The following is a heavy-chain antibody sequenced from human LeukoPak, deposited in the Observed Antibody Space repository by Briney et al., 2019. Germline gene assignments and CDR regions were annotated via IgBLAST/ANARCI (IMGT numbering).Heavy chain of an antibody. Sequence: ASVTVSCKASGYTFTSYYMHWVRQAPGQGLEWMGIINPSGGSTSYAQKFQGRVTMTRDMSTSTVYMELSSLRSEDTAVYYCARDLRDFCGGDCPYDYWGQGTLVTVSS. CDR2: INPSGGST. D-gene: IGHD2-21*02. V-gene: IGHV1-46*01. J-gene: IGHJ4*02. CDR3: ARDLRDFCGGDCPYDY. CDR1: GYTFTSYY.